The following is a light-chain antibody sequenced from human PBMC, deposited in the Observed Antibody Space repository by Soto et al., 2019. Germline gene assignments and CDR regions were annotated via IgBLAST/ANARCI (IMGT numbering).Light chain of an antibody. CDR3: QSYDSSLSAPV. Sequence: QLVLTQPPSVSGAPGQRVTISCTGSSSNIGAGYDVHWYQQLPGTAPKRLIYGNSNRPSGVPDRFSGSKSGTSASLAITGLQAEDEADYYCQSYDSSLSAPVFGGGTKLTVL. CDR2: GNS. J-gene: IGLJ2*01. CDR1: SSNIGAGYD. V-gene: IGLV1-40*01.